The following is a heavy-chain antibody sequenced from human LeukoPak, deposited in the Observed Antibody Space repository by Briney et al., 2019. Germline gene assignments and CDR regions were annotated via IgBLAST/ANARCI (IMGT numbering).Heavy chain of an antibody. CDR2: IYYSGST. CDR1: GDSISSYY. CDR3: ARGFGELKYYYYYGMDV. Sequence: SETLSLTCTVFGDSISSYYWSWIRQPPGKGLEWIGYIYYSGSTNYNPSLKSRVTISVDTSKNQFSLKLSSVTAADTAVYYCARGFGELKYYYYYGMDVWGQGTTVTVSS. J-gene: IGHJ6*02. D-gene: IGHD3-10*01. V-gene: IGHV4-59*01.